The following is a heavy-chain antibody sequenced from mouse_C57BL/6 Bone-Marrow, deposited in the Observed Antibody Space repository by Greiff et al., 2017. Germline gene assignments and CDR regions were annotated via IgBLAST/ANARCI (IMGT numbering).Heavy chain of an antibody. V-gene: IGHV1-47*01. CDR1: GYTFTTYP. J-gene: IGHJ2*01. D-gene: IGHD2-1*01. CDR3: ARGGNYGGYYFDY. Sequence: QVQLKESGAELVKPGASVKMSCKASGYTFTTYPIEWMKQNHGKSLEWIGNFHPYNDDTKYNEKFKGKATLTVEKSSSTVYLELSRLTSDDYAVYYCARGGNYGGYYFDYGGQGTTLTVSS. CDR2: FHPYNDDT.